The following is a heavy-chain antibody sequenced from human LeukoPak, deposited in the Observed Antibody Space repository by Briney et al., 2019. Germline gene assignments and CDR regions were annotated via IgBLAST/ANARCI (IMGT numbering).Heavy chain of an antibody. D-gene: IGHD6-13*01. CDR3: ARDAPSPGAAHSSSYYFDY. CDR2: VSFDGSNE. V-gene: IGHV3-30*03. J-gene: IGHJ4*02. Sequence: GGSLRLSCAASGFTFSSYGMHWVRQSPGRGLEWVSFVSFDGSNEFYADSLKGRFTISRDNSKDTLYLQMDSLRAEDTAEYYCARDAPSPGAAHSSSYYFDYWGQGTLVTVSS. CDR1: GFTFSSYG.